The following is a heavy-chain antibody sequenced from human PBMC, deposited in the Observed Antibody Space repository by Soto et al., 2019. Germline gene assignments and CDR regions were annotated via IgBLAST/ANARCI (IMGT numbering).Heavy chain of an antibody. CDR2: ISYDGSLQ. V-gene: IGHV3-30*03. J-gene: IGHJ4*02. Sequence: QAQLVESGGGVVQPGRSLRLSCAASGFAFSSYGMHWVRQAPGTGLEWVAVISYDGSLQHYADSVKGRFTIPRDNSKNMVLLQMSSLIAEDTAVYYCVSDRGYGHASVPYSWGQGTLVSVSS. D-gene: IGHD5-18*01. CDR3: VSDRGYGHASVPYS. CDR1: GFAFSSYG.